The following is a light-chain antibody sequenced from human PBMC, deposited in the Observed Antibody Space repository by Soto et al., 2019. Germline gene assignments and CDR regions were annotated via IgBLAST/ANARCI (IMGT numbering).Light chain of an antibody. J-gene: IGKJ1*01. V-gene: IGKV1-9*01. Sequence: DIPLTQSPSFLSASVGDRVTITCRASQGITTYLTWYQQKPGKAPKLLIYGAFTLQSGVPSRFSGSGSGTEFTLTISSLQPADFATYYCQQLNSYPWTFGQGTKVEIK. CDR1: QGITTY. CDR3: QQLNSYPWT. CDR2: GAF.